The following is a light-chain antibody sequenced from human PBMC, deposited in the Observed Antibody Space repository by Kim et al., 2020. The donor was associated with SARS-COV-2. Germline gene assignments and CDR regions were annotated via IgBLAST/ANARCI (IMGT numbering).Light chain of an antibody. CDR1: QSISSW. CDR3: QQYNSYSL. J-gene: IGKJ2*01. CDR2: KAS. V-gene: IGKV1-5*03. Sequence: LSASVGDRVTITCRASQSISSWLAWYQQKPGKAPKLLIYKASSLESGVPSRFSGSGSGTEFTLTISSLQPDYFATYYCQQYNSYSLFGQGTKLEI.